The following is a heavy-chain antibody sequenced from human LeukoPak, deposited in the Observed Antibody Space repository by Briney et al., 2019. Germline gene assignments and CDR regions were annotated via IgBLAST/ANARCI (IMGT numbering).Heavy chain of an antibody. J-gene: IGHJ4*02. V-gene: IGHV3-33*08. CDR2: IWYDGSNK. D-gene: IGHD2-15*01. CDR3: ATYSSLYFDY. Sequence: GGSLRLSCAASGFTFSSYAMSWVRQAPGKGLEWVAVIWYDGSNKYYADSVKGRFTISRDNSKNTLYLQMNSLRAEDTAVYYCATYSSLYFDYWGQGTLVTVSS. CDR1: GFTFSSYA.